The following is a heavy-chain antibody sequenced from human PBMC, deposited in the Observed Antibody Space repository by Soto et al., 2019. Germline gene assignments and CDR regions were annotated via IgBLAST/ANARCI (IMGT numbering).Heavy chain of an antibody. J-gene: IGHJ3*02. CDR2: LYSSDGT. V-gene: IGHV3-53*01. CDR3: ATWLQREHAFDI. D-gene: IGHD1-1*01. Sequence: LRLSCAASGFSFSGKNYLTWVRQAPGKGLEWVSALYSSDGTYYADSVKGRSSVSRGNSTNTFYLQLHSLRPEDTALYFCATWLQREHAFDIWGLGTMVTVSS. CDR1: GFSFSGKNY.